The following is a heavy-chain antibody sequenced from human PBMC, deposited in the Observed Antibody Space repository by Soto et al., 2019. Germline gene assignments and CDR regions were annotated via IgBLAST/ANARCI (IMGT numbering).Heavy chain of an antibody. CDR3: ARDPLRGSPDYFDH. CDR2: LSFDGKVK. J-gene: IGHJ4*02. Sequence: QVRLVESGGGVVQPGGSLRLSCAASGFTLRTYRMHWLRQTPGKGLEWLTVLSFDGKVKHYADSVGGRFTISRDISENTLYLQMNSLRGEDTAVYYCARDPLRGSPDYFDHWGQGTLVTVSS. V-gene: IGHV3-30*04. CDR1: GFTLRTYR. D-gene: IGHD1-1*01.